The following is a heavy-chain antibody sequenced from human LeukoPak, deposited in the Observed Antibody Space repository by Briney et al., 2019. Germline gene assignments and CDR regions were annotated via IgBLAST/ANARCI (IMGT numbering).Heavy chain of an antibody. V-gene: IGHV3-11*06. CDR3: ARVCGYCSGGSCYRSWFDP. CDR2: ISSSSSYT. J-gene: IGHJ5*02. D-gene: IGHD2-15*01. CDR1: GFTFSDYY. Sequence: GGSLRLSCAASGFTFSDYYMSWIRQAPGKGLEWVSYISSSSSYTNYADSVKGRFTISRDNAKNSLYLQMNSLRAEDTAVYYCARVCGYCSGGSCYRSWFDPWGQGTLATVSS.